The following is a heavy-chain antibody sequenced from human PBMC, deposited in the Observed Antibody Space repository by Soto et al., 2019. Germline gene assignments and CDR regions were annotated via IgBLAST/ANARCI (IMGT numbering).Heavy chain of an antibody. CDR1: GNTHTIYF. J-gene: IGHJ4*02. V-gene: IGHV1-2*02. CDR3: ARGGSYYAH. Sequence: QVQLVQSGAEVKQPGASVRVSCKASGNTHTIYFIHWLRQAPGQGLEWMGWINSVSGGTNYAPRLRGRVSMTRDTSSATAFMDLSGLSSDDTAVYYCARGGSYYAHWGQGTLVTVSS. D-gene: IGHD3-16*01. CDR2: INSVSGGT.